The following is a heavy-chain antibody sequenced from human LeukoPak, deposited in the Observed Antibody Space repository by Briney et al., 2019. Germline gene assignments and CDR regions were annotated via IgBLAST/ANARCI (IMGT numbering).Heavy chain of an antibody. CDR3: ARAQLNLLVDFGMDV. CDR2: IYNSGSA. D-gene: IGHD1-1*01. V-gene: IGHV4-31*03. J-gene: IGHJ6*02. CDR1: GASISSGSYF. Sequence: SETLSLTCTVSGASISSGSYFWSWIRQHPGKGLEWIGYIYNSGSAYYNPSLKSRVIISVDTSKNQFSLKLTSVTAADTAVYYCARAQLNLLVDFGMDVWGQGTTVTVSS.